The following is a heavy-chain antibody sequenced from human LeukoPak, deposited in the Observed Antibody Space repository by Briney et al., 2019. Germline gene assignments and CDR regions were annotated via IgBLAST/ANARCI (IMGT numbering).Heavy chain of an antibody. CDR1: GYTFTSYG. CDR3: AREYQLLSPFDY. D-gene: IGHD2-2*01. Sequence: AASVKVSCKASGYTFTSYGISWVRQAPGQGLEWMGWISAYNGNTNYAQKLQGRITMTTDTSTSTAYMELRSLRSDDTAVYYCAREYQLLSPFDYWGQGTLVTVSS. V-gene: IGHV1-18*04. CDR2: ISAYNGNT. J-gene: IGHJ4*02.